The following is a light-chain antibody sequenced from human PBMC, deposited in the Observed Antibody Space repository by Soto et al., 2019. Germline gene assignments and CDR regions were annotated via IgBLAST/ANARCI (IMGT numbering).Light chain of an antibody. CDR2: WAS. J-gene: IGKJ3*01. CDR3: QQDSDSPPLFS. CDR1: QSVLYTSYNKNL. Sequence: DIVMTQSPDSLAVSLGERATINCKSSQSVLYTSYNKNLLAWYQQKPGQPPKLLIYWASTRESGVPDRFSGSGSGTDFTLTISSLQAEDVAVYDCQQDSDSPPLFSFGRGTKVNIK. V-gene: IGKV4-1*01.